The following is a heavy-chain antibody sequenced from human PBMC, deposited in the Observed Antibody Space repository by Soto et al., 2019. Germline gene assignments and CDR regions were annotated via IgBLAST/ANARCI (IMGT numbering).Heavy chain of an antibody. J-gene: IGHJ2*01. CDR1: GYSFSTHW. CDR3: ARLPSTVFGVVIPGSYWYFDL. CDR2: IYPDDSKT. Sequence: TGESLKISCKGSGYSFSTHWIGWVRQMPGKGLEWMAIIYPDDSKTKYSPSFQGQVTISADKSTSTAYLQWSSLKASDTAMYYCARLPSTVFGVVIPGSYWYFDLWGRGTLVTVSS. V-gene: IGHV5-51*01. D-gene: IGHD3-3*01.